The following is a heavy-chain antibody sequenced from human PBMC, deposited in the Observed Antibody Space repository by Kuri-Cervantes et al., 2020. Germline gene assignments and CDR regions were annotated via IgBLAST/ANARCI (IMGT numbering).Heavy chain of an antibody. V-gene: IGHV1-69*05. CDR3: ARGSSTPRDHNAAFDI. Sequence: SVKVSCKASGGTFSSYAISWVRQAPGQGLEWMGGIIPIFGTANYAQKFQGRVTITTDESTSTAYMELSSLRSEDTAVYYCARGSSTPRDHNAAFDIWGQGTMVTVSS. CDR2: IIPIFGTA. CDR1: GGTFSSYA. D-gene: IGHD1-26*01. J-gene: IGHJ3*02.